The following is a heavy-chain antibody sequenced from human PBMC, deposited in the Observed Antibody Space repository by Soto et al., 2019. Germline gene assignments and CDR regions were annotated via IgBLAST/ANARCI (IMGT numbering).Heavy chain of an antibody. D-gene: IGHD3-22*01. CDR1: GGSFSGYY. V-gene: IGHV4-34*01. Sequence: QVQLQQWGAGLLKPSETLSLTCGVYGGSFSGYYWSWIRQPPGKGLEWIGEINHSGSTNYNPSLKSRVTISVDSSKNQLSLQLSSVTAADTAVYYCAVYYDSSGHNPPFDYWGQGTLVTVSS. J-gene: IGHJ4*02. CDR2: INHSGST. CDR3: AVYYDSSGHNPPFDY.